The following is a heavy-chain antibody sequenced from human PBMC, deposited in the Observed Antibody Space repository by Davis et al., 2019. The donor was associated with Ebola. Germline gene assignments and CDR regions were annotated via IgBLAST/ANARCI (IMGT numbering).Heavy chain of an antibody. CDR3: ARDAHGDSVFYYSGMDV. V-gene: IGHV3-48*02. CDR2: ISSSGSII. Sequence: GESLKISCAASGFTFSSYSMNWVRQAPGKGLEWVSFISSSGSIIKYADSVKGRFTISRDNAKNPLYLQMNSLRDEDTAVYFCARDAHGDSVFYYSGMDVWGQGTTVTVSS. D-gene: IGHD4-17*01. J-gene: IGHJ6*02. CDR1: GFTFSSYS.